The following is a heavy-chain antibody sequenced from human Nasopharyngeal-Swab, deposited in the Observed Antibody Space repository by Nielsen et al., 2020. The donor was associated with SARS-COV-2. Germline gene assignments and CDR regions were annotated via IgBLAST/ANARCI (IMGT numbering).Heavy chain of an antibody. CDR2: ISYDGSNK. Sequence: LSLTCAASGFTFSSYSMNWVRQAPGKGLEWVAVISYDGSNKYYADSVKGRFTISRDNSKNTLYLQMNSLRAEDTAVYYCARDLLPYYGMDVWGQGTTVTVSS. V-gene: IGHV3-30*03. CDR3: ARDLLPYYGMDV. J-gene: IGHJ6*02. CDR1: GFTFSSYS. D-gene: IGHD2-15*01.